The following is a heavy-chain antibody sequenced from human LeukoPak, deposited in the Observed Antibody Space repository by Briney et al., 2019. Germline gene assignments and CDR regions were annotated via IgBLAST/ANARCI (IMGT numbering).Heavy chain of an antibody. CDR3: ARGQSGWKEFDY. Sequence: SVKVSCKASGGTFSSYTISWVRQAPGQGLEWMGRIIPILGIANYAQKFQGRVTITADKSTSTAYMELSSPRSEDTAVYYCARGQSGWKEFDYWGQGTLVTVSS. D-gene: IGHD1-1*01. V-gene: IGHV1-69*02. CDR2: IIPILGIA. CDR1: GGTFSSYT. J-gene: IGHJ4*02.